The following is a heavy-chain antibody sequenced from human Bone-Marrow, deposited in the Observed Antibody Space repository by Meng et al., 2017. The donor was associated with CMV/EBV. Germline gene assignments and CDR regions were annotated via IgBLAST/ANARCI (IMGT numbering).Heavy chain of an antibody. Sequence: GESLKISCAASGFTVSSKYMSWVRQAPGKGLEWVSVIYSGGTTYYADSVKGRFTISRDNSKNTLYLQMNSLRVEDTAVYYCGRWAESYFDHWGQGTLVTVSS. D-gene: IGHD2-21*01. CDR3: GRWAESYFDH. CDR1: GFTVSSKY. V-gene: IGHV3-66*02. J-gene: IGHJ4*02. CDR2: IYSGGTT.